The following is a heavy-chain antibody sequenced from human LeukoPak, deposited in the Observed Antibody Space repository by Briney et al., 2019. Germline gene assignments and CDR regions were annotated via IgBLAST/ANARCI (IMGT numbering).Heavy chain of an antibody. D-gene: IGHD5-18*01. CDR3: ARGSKPATGDSSYDHIDV. Sequence: SETLSLTCTVSDGSMSSGDYYWTWIRQPAGRELEWIGRIYTSGSTNFNPSLKSRVTISVDKSKNQFSLNLYSVTAADTAVYYCARGSKPATGDSSYDHIDVWGKGTTVTVSS. CDR2: IYTSGST. V-gene: IGHV4-61*02. CDR1: DGSMSSGDYY. J-gene: IGHJ6*03.